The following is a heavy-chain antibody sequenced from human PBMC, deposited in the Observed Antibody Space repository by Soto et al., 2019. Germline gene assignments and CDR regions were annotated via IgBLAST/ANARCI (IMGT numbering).Heavy chain of an antibody. CDR3: ARVPPTRARRPNTFDY. J-gene: IGHJ4*02. CDR2: IKQDGSEK. CDR1: GFTFGNHW. V-gene: IGHV3-7*01. Sequence: PGVSLRLSCAASGFTFGNHWISWVRQAQGKGLEWVANIKQDGSEKYYVDSVKGRFTISRDNAKNSLYLQMNSLRAEDTAVYYCARVPPTRARRPNTFDYWGQGTLVTVSS.